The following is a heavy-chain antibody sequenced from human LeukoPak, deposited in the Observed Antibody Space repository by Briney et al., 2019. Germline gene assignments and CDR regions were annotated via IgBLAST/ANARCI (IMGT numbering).Heavy chain of an antibody. CDR2: IRYDGSNK. V-gene: IGHV3-30*02. J-gene: IGHJ4*02. CDR1: GFTFSSYG. D-gene: IGHD3-22*01. Sequence: GGSLRLSCPASGFTFSSYGMHWVRQAPGKGLEWVAFIRYDGSNKYYADSVKGRFTISRDNSKNTLYLQMNSLRAEDTAVYYCAKAHGITMIVVVISGFDYWGQGTLVTVSS. CDR3: AKAHGITMIVVVISGFDY.